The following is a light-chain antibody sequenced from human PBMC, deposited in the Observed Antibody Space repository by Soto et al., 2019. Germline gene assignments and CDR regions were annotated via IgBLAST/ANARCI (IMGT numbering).Light chain of an antibody. CDR3: QQYNSFPWT. V-gene: IGKV1-5*03. J-gene: IGKJ1*01. Sequence: DTQMTQSPSTLSASVGDRVTITFRASQSIGSWLAWYQQKPGKGPKLLIYKASTLKSGVPPRFNGSRSETEFTLNIRNLQPDDGATYYCQQYNSFPWTFGLGTKVDIK. CDR2: KAS. CDR1: QSIGSW.